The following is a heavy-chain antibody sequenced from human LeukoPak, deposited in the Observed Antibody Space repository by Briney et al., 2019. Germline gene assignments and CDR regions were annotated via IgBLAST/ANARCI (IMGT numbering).Heavy chain of an antibody. J-gene: IGHJ4*02. Sequence: SETLSLTCTVSGGSISSYYWSWIRQPPGKGLEWIGSIYYSGSTYYNPSLKSRVTISVDTSKNQFSLKLSSVTAADTAVYYCTAIVVVPAAMGYFDYWGQGTLVTVSS. CDR1: GGSISSYY. CDR3: TAIVVVPAAMGYFDY. CDR2: IYYSGST. D-gene: IGHD2-2*01. V-gene: IGHV4-59*05.